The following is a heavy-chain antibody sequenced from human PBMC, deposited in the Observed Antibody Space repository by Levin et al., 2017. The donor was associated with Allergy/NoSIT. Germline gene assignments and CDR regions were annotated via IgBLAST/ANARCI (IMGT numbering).Heavy chain of an antibody. Sequence: GESLKISCKGSGYTFTSFGVNWVRQAPGQGLEWMGLISTKNGNTNYAQKFQGRVTMSTDTSTSTAYMELRDLRSDDTAVYYCATGGLIVVAGGGGLPYAMDVWGQGTTVSVSS. V-gene: IGHV1-18*01. CDR2: ISTKNGNT. D-gene: IGHD2-15*01. CDR3: ATGGLIVVAGGGGLPYAMDV. J-gene: IGHJ6*02. CDR1: GYTFTSFG.